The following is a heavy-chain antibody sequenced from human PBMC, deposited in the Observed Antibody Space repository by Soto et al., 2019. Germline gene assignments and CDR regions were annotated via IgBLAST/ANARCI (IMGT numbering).Heavy chain of an antibody. D-gene: IGHD3-3*01. J-gene: IGHJ6*02. CDR2: INPGNRIT. Sequence: QVQLVQSGAEVKAPGASVKVACKTSGYTFTNYFVYWVRQAPGQGLEWMGAINPGNRITNYALKFQGRVTMTRDTSTNTVYLELSSLRSEDTAVYSCAKDPNYYDFWAGSYYYHGMDVWGQGTTVTVSS. V-gene: IGHV1-46*01. CDR1: GYTFTNYF. CDR3: AKDPNYYDFWAGSYYYHGMDV.